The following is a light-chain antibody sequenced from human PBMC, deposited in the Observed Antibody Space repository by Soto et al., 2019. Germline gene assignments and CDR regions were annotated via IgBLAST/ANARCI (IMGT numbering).Light chain of an antibody. Sequence: QAVVTQEPSLTVSPGGTVTLTCASSTGAVSSGYYPNWFQQKPGQAPRALIYSTNIKHSWTPARFPGSLLGGKAALTLSGVQPEDEAEYYCLLFYGGAWVFGGGTKLTVL. CDR1: TGAVSSGYY. CDR2: STN. CDR3: LLFYGGAWV. V-gene: IGLV7-43*01. J-gene: IGLJ3*02.